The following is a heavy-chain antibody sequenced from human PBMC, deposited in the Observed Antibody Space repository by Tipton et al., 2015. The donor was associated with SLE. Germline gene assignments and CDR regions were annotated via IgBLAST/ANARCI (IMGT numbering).Heavy chain of an antibody. CDR3: AVGYCSSVTFQRDYFQH. D-gene: IGHD2-2*01. CDR1: GYSISSGYY. J-gene: IGHJ1*01. CDR2: IYHSGSI. Sequence: LRLSCTVSGYSISSGYYWGWIRQPPGKGLEWIGTIYHSGSIYYNPSLKSRLTISVDTSKNQFSLKLNSVTAADTAVYYCAVGYCSSVTFQRDYFQHWAQGTLVNVSS. V-gene: IGHV4-38-2*02.